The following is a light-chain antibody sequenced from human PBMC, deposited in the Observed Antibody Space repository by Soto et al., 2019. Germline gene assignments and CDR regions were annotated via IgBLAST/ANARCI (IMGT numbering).Light chain of an antibody. CDR2: DAS. CDR3: QQYGHSPIT. CDR1: QSISIW. Sequence: DIQMTQSPSTLSASVGDRVTITCRASQSISIWLAWYQQRPGKAPKLLIYDASSLESGVPSRFSGSGSGTDFTLTISRLEPEDFALYYCQQYGHSPITFGQGT. J-gene: IGKJ5*01. V-gene: IGKV1-5*01.